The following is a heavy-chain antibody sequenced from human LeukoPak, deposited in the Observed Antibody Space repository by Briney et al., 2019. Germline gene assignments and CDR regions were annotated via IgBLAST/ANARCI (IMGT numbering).Heavy chain of an antibody. J-gene: IGHJ6*02. CDR3: ARVEFGSSWSYYYHGMDV. CDR2: MNPNSGNT. CDR1: GYTFTSYD. D-gene: IGHD6-13*01. V-gene: IGHV1-8*01. Sequence: ASVKVSCKASGYTFTSYDINWVRQATGQGLEWMGWMNPNSGNTGYAQTFQGRVTMTRNTSISTAYMELSSLRSEDTAVYYCARVEFGSSWSYYYHGMDVWGQGTTVTVSS.